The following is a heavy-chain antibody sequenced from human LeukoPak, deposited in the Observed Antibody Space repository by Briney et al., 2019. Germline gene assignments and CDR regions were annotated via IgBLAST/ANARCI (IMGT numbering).Heavy chain of an antibody. D-gene: IGHD6-13*01. J-gene: IGHJ4*02. V-gene: IGHV6-1*01. CDR3: ARDRGQQQLDPFDY. CDR2: TYYRSKWYN. Sequence: SQTLSLTFAISGDSVSNNSSAWNWIRQSPSRGLEWLGRTYYRSKWYNYYAVSVKSRITINTDTSKNKFSLQLNFVTPEDTAVYYCARDRGQQQLDPFDYWGQGTLVTVSS. CDR1: GDSVSNNSSA.